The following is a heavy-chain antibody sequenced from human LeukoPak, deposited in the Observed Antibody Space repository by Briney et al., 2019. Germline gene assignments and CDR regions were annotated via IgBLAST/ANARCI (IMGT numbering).Heavy chain of an antibody. CDR1: GGSISSYY. D-gene: IGHD2-2*01. V-gene: IGHV4-59*08. Sequence: SETLSLTCTVSGGSISSYYWSWIRQPPGKGLEWIGYIYYSGSTNYNPSLKSRVTISVDTSKNQFSLKLSSVTAADTAVYYCARLPGPYCSSTSCPMGNAFDIWGQGTMVTVSS. J-gene: IGHJ3*02. CDR2: IYYSGST. CDR3: ARLPGPYCSSTSCPMGNAFDI.